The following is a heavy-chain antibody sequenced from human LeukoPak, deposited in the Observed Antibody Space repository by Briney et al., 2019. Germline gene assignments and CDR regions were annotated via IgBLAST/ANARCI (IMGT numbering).Heavy chain of an antibody. CDR2: VYTSGDT. V-gene: IGHV4-61*02. J-gene: IGHJ4*02. CDR3: ARDSCSSNSCSFDF. D-gene: IGHD2-2*01. CDR1: GGSISNSAHH. Sequence: ASETLSLTCTVSGGSISNSAHHWSWIRQSAGKGLEWIGRVYTSGDTNYNPSLRSRVTISIDTSKNQFSLKLTSVTAADTAVYYCARDSCSSNSCSFDFWGQGTLVTVSS.